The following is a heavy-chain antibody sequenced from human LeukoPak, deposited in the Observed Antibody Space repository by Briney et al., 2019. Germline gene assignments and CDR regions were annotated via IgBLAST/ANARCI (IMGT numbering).Heavy chain of an antibody. CDR3: ARARQGTVTIRMRVFYFDY. Sequence: SETLSLTCAVYGGSFSGYYWSWIRQPPGKGLEWIGEINHSGSANYNPSLKSRVTISVDTSKNQFSLKLSSVTAADTAVYYCARARQGTVTIRMRVFYFDYWGQGTLVTVSS. V-gene: IGHV4-34*01. CDR2: INHSGSA. D-gene: IGHD4-17*01. J-gene: IGHJ4*02. CDR1: GGSFSGYY.